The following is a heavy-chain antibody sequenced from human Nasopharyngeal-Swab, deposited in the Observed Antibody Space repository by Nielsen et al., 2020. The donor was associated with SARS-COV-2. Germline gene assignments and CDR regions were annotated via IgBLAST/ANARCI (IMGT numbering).Heavy chain of an antibody. CDR3: ARGGVVPWFDY. J-gene: IGHJ4*02. D-gene: IGHD3-3*01. V-gene: IGHV4-34*01. CDR2: INHSGNT. Sequence: SETLSLTCVVYGGSFTSYYWGWIRQPPGKGLEWIAEINHSGNTHYNPSLKSRVTMSVDTSKNQFSLKLSSVTAADTAVYYCARGGVVPWFDYWGQGTLVTVSS. CDR1: GGSFTSYY.